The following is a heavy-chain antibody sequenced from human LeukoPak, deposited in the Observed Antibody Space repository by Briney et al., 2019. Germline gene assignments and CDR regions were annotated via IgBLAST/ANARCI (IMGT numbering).Heavy chain of an antibody. V-gene: IGHV3-30-3*01. CDR2: ISFDGTNK. Sequence: PGGSLRLSCAASGFSFSNYAMHWVRQAPGKGVEWVAVISFDGTNKYYADSVKGRLTISRDNSENTLHLQMNSLRAEDTAVYFCVREVAVSGTENGAFNVWGPGTTVTVSS. CDR1: GFSFSNYA. CDR3: VREVAVSGTENGAFNV. J-gene: IGHJ6*02. D-gene: IGHD6-19*01.